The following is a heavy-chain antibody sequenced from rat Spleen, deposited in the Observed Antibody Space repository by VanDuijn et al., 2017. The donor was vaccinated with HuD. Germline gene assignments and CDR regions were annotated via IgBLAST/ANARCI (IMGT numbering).Heavy chain of an antibody. Sequence: EVQLVESGGGLVQPGRSMKLSCAASGFTFSSFPMAWVRQAPTKGLEWVATISTSGGSTYYRDSVKGRFTISRDNAKSTLYLQMNSLRSEDTATYYCVRQWDYWGQGVMVTVSS. J-gene: IGHJ2*01. CDR1: GFTFSSFP. D-gene: IGHD1-11*01. CDR2: ISTSGGST. V-gene: IGHV5-46*01. CDR3: VRQWDY.